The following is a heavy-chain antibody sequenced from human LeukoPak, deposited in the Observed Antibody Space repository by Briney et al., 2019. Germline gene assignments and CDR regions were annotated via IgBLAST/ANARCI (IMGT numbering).Heavy chain of an antibody. CDR2: IYSGGNT. Sequence: PGGSLRLSCAASGLTVSSNYMTWVRQAPGKGLGWVSVIYSGGNTDYADSVKGRFTISRDNSKNTLYLQMNSLRAEDTAVYYCARDDYYDSSGLDYWGQGTLVTVSS. V-gene: IGHV3-66*01. CDR1: GLTVSSNY. J-gene: IGHJ4*02. CDR3: ARDDYYDSSGLDY. D-gene: IGHD3-22*01.